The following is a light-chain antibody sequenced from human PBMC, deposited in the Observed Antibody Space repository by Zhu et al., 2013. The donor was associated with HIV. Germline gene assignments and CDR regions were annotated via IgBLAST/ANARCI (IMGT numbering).Light chain of an antibody. CDR2: DAS. V-gene: IGKV3-11*01. Sequence: ETVMTQSPATLSVSPGERATLSCRASQSVGTNLAWFQQKPGQAPRLLIYDASSRATGIPARFSGSGSGTDFTLTISSLEPEDFAVYYCQQRYNWPPYTFGQGTKLEI. CDR1: QSVGTN. J-gene: IGKJ2*01. CDR3: QQRYNWPPYT.